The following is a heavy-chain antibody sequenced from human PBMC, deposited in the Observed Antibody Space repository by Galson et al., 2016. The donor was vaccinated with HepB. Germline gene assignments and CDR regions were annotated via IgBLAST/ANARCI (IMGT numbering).Heavy chain of an antibody. D-gene: IGHD6-6*01. V-gene: IGHV3-48*02. CDR1: GFTFSRSG. CDR3: ARELVRSAFDL. Sequence: SLRLSCAGSGFTFSRSGLNWVRQAPGKGLQWVSYISSSVSTIYYADSVKGRFTISRDNAKNSVYLEMHSPRDDDTAVYYCARELVRSAFDLWGQGTMVTVSS. J-gene: IGHJ3*01. CDR2: ISSSVSTI.